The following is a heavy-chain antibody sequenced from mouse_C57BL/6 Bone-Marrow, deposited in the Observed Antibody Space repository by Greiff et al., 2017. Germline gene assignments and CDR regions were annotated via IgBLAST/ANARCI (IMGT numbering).Heavy chain of an antibody. CDR1: GFTFSDYY. CDR3: ASYEYDEAY. J-gene: IGHJ3*01. V-gene: IGHV5-12*01. D-gene: IGHD2-4*01. CDR2: ISTGGGST. Sequence: EVKVVEPGGGLVQPGGSLKLSCTASGFTFSDYYMYWVRQTPEKRLEWVAYISTGGGSTYYTDTVKGRFTISRDNAKNTLYLQMSRLKSEDTAIYDCASYEYDEAYWGQGTLVTVSA.